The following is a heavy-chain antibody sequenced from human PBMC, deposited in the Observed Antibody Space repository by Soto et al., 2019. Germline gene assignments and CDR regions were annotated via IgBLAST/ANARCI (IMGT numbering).Heavy chain of an antibody. D-gene: IGHD2-15*01. J-gene: IGHJ5*02. V-gene: IGHV4-59*01. CDR1: GGSISNSY. Sequence: SETLSLTCTVSGGSISNSYWSWIRQPPGKGLEWIGHIFYRGRTNYNPSLESRVTISVDSSKNQFSLKLSSVTAADTAVYYCARGMVVAAIWFDPWGQGTQVTSPQ. CDR3: ARGMVVAAIWFDP. CDR2: IFYRGRT.